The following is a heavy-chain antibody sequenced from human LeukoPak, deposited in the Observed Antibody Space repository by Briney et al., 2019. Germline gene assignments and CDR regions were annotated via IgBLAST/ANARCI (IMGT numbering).Heavy chain of an antibody. D-gene: IGHD5-18*01. J-gene: IGHJ3*02. CDR3: ARSRSGYSYGHAAFDI. CDR1: GGSISSYY. V-gene: IGHV4-59*01. CDR2: IDYRGST. Sequence: SETLSLTCTVSGGSISSYYWSWIRQPPGKGLEWIAYIDYRGSTTYNPSLKSRVTISVDTSRNQFSLKLSSVTAADTAVYYCARSRSGYSYGHAAFDIWGQGTMVTVSS.